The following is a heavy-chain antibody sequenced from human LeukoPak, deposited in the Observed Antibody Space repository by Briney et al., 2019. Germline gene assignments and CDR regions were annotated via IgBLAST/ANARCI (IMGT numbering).Heavy chain of an antibody. CDR3: AKALGYCSSTSCFSPDY. V-gene: IGHV3-30*02. CDR2: IREDGSNE. Sequence: PGGSLRLSCAASGFTFSTYGMHWVRQAPGKGLGWVTFIREDGSNEYYADSVKGRFTISRDNSKNTVYLQMNSLRPEDTAVYYCAKALGYCSSTSCFSPDYWGQGTLVTVYS. CDR1: GFTFSTYG. J-gene: IGHJ4*02. D-gene: IGHD2-2*01.